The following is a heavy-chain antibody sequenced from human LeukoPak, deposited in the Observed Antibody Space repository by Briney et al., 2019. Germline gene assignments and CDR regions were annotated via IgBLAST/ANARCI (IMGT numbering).Heavy chain of an antibody. V-gene: IGHV5-51*01. Sequence: KYGESLKISCKGSGSTFTSYWIAGGRQLPGKGLEWMGIIYPGDSDTRYSPSFQGQVTISADKSISTAYLQWSSLKASDTAMYYCARVGVRAIDAFDIWGQGTMVTVSS. CDR3: ARVGVRAIDAFDI. D-gene: IGHD1-26*01. CDR1: GSTFTSYW. J-gene: IGHJ3*02. CDR2: IYPGDSDT.